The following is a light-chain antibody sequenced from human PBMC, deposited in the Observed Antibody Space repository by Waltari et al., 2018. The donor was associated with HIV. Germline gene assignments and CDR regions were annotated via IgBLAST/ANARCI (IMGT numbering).Light chain of an antibody. V-gene: IGKV3-20*01. CDR3: QQYGSSPPVT. CDR2: GAS. Sequence: DIVLTQSPGTLPLSPGERATLSCRASQSVTSSYLAWFHQKPGQTPRLLIYGASSRATSVPARCSGSGSATDFTLTISRLEHEEFAVYYCQQYGSSPPVTFGQGTRLDIK. CDR1: QSVTSSY. J-gene: IGKJ5*01.